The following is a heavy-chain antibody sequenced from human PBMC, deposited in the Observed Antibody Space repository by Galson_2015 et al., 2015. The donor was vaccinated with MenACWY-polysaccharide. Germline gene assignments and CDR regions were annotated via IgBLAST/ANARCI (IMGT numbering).Heavy chain of an antibody. CDR2: ITYDGSTK. Sequence: SLRLSCAASGFTFSSYDMHWVRQAPGKGLEWVSVITYDGSTKYYADSVKGRFTISRDNAKNTLYLQMNSMRAEDTAVYYCAKDSCGYCCRWYVIYYFLYCMDVWGKGTTVTVSS. CDR3: AKDSCGYCCRWYVIYYFLYCMDV. V-gene: IGHV3-30*18. J-gene: IGHJ6*03. CDR1: GFTFSSYD. D-gene: IGHD2-21*01.